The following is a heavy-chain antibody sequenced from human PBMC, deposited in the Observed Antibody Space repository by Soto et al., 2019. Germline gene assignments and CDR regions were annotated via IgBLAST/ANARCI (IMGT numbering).Heavy chain of an antibody. D-gene: IGHD2-15*01. CDR1: GFNFSDYS. J-gene: IGHJ6*03. V-gene: IGHV3-21*01. CDR3: ARDGAYCSGIGCRDYSHYMDV. Sequence: EVQLVESGGGLVKPGGSLRLSCAASGFNFSDYSMNWVRQAPGKGLEWVSSISGSSSYIYYTDSLKGRFTVSRDNANKSLYLQMNSQRAEDTAVYYCARDGAYCSGIGCRDYSHYMDVWGKGTTVTVSS. CDR2: ISGSSSYI.